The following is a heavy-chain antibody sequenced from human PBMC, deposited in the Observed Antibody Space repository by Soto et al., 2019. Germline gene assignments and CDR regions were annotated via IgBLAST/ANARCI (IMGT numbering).Heavy chain of an antibody. CDR1: GFTVSSNY. CDR3: ARESRPPWLVEYYFDY. D-gene: IGHD6-19*01. J-gene: IGHJ4*02. Sequence: EVQLVESGGGLVQPGGSLRLSCAASGFTVSSNYMSWVRQAPGKGLEWVSVIYSGGSTYYADSVKGRFTISRDNPKNTLYLQMNSLRAEDTAVYYCARESRPPWLVEYYFDYWGQGTLVTVSS. V-gene: IGHV3-66*01. CDR2: IYSGGST.